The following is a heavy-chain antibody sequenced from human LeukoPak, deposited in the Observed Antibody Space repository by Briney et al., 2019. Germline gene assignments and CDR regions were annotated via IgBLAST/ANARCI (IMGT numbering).Heavy chain of an antibody. Sequence: GGSLRLSCAASGFTFSSYAMHWVRQAPGKGLEWVAVIWYGGSNKYYADSVKGRFTISRDNSKNTLYLQMNSLRAEDTAVYYCAKDEGRSSGIGDYWGQGTLVTVSS. CDR3: AKDEGRSSGIGDY. J-gene: IGHJ4*02. CDR1: GFTFSSYA. CDR2: IWYGGSNK. V-gene: IGHV3-30*02. D-gene: IGHD3-22*01.